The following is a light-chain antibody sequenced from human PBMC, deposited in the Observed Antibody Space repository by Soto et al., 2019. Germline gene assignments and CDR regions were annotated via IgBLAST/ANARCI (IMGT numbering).Light chain of an antibody. Sequence: EIVMTQSPATLSVSPGERATLSCRASQSVSSTLAWYQKTXXXXXXXXXXXAXXRXNGLHARFSGSGSGTEFTLTISSLQSEDFAVYYCQDYNNWPPITSGQGTRLGIK. CDR1: QSVSST. J-gene: IGKJ5*01. CDR2: XAX. V-gene: IGKV3-15*01. CDR3: QDYNNWPPIT.